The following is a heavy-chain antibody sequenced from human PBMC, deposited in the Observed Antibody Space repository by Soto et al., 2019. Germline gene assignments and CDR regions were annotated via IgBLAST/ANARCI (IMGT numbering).Heavy chain of an antibody. CDR2: IYYSGST. V-gene: IGHV4-59*01. D-gene: IGHD3-10*01. Sequence: QVQLQESGPGLVKPSETLSLTCTVSGGSISSYYWSWIRQPPGKGLEWIGYIYYSGSTNYNPSLKSRVTISGGTSKNQFSLELSSVTAAATAVYYCAGVWGGAFDIWGQGTMVTVSS. J-gene: IGHJ3*02. CDR3: AGVWGGAFDI. CDR1: GGSISSYY.